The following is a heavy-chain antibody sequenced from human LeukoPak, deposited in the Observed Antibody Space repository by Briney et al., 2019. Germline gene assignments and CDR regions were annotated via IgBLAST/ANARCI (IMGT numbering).Heavy chain of an antibody. CDR1: GFTFSAYW. J-gene: IGHJ4*02. CDR3: ARDVRSYYGSGSYYLDY. V-gene: IGHV3-74*01. CDR2: INNDGTAT. Sequence: GGSLRLSCAASGFTFSAYWMHWVRQVPGKGLVWVSRINNDGTATFFADSVKGRFTISRDNAKNTLYLQMDSLRAEDTAVYYCARDVRSYYGSGSYYLDYWGQGTLVTVSS. D-gene: IGHD3-10*01.